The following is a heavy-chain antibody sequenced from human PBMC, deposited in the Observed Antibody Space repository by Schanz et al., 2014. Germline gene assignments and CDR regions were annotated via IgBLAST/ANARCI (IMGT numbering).Heavy chain of an antibody. Sequence: QVQLVQSGAEVKKPGSSVKVSCKASGYTFTGYYMHWVRQAPGQGLEWMGRIIPILGIANYAQKRQGRVTMTTDTSTSTAYMELRSLRSDDTALYYCTRGGYSYALSAFDIWGQGTMVTVSS. D-gene: IGHD5-18*01. V-gene: IGHV1-69*02. CDR2: IIPILGIA. CDR1: GYTFTGYY. J-gene: IGHJ3*02. CDR3: TRGGYSYALSAFDI.